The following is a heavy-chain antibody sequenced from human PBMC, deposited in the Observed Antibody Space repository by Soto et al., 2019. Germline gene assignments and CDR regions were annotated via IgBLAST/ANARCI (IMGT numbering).Heavy chain of an antibody. CDR3: AAGYSGP. D-gene: IGHD6-13*01. V-gene: IGHV3-30-3*01. J-gene: IGHJ5*02. CDR2: FSYDGIYK. Sequence: GGSLRLSCAASGFNFSDYAMHWVRQAPGKGPEYVAVFSYDGIYKFYADSVKGRFTISRDNSKNTLYLEMNSLRAEDTAVYYCAAGYSGPWGQGTLVTVSS. CDR1: GFNFSDYA.